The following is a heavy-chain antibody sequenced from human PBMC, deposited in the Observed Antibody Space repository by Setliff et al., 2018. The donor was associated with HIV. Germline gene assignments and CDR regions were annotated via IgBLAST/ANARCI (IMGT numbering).Heavy chain of an antibody. CDR1: GYTFTSYH. V-gene: IGHV1-46*03. Sequence: ASVKVSCKASGYTFTSYHMHWVRQAPGQGLEWMGTINPSGGSTSYAQKFQGRVTMTRDTSTSTVYMELSSLRSEDTAVYYCARDCSSTSCPGSFNYYYYYYYMDVWGKGTTVTVSS. J-gene: IGHJ6*03. CDR2: INPSGGST. CDR3: ARDCSSTSCPGSFNYYYYYYYMDV. D-gene: IGHD2-2*01.